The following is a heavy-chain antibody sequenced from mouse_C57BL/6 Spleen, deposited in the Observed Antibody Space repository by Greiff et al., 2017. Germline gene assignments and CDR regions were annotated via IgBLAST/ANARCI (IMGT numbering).Heavy chain of an antibody. CDR3: ERNLYDYDDPYAMDY. V-gene: IGHV5-17*01. CDR2: ISSGSSTI. J-gene: IGHJ4*01. D-gene: IGHD2-4*01. CDR1: GFTFSDYG. Sequence: EVKVEESGGGLVKPGGSLKLSCAASGFTFSDYGMHWVRQAPEKGLEWVAYISSGSSTIYYADTVKGRFTISRDNAKNTLFLQMTSLRSEDTAMYYCERNLYDYDDPYAMDYWGQGTSVTVSS.